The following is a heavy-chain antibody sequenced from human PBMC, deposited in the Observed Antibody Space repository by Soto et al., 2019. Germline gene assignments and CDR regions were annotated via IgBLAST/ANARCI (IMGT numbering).Heavy chain of an antibody. CDR1: GGSISSGGYY. CDR2: IYYSGST. Sequence: SETLSLTCTVSGGSISSGGYYWSWIRQHPGKGLEWIGYIYYSGSTYYNPSLKSRVTISVDTSKNQFSLKLSSVTAADTAVYYCARDNVLLWFGELHRDGMDVWGQGTTVTVSS. CDR3: ARDNVLLWFGELHRDGMDV. D-gene: IGHD3-10*01. J-gene: IGHJ6*02. V-gene: IGHV4-31*03.